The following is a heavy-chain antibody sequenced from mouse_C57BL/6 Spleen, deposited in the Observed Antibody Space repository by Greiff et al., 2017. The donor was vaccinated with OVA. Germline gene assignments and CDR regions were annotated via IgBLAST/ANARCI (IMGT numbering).Heavy chain of an antibody. CDR2: IDPSDSYT. CDR3: ARSDTSPFDY. CDR1: GYTFTSYW. V-gene: IGHV1-69*01. J-gene: IGHJ2*01. Sequence: QVQLQQPGAELVMPGASVKLSCKASGYTFTSYWMHWVKQRPGQGLEWIGEIDPSDSYTNYNQKFKGKSTLTVDKSSSTAYMQLSSLTSEDSAVYYCARSDTSPFDYWGQGTTLTVSS.